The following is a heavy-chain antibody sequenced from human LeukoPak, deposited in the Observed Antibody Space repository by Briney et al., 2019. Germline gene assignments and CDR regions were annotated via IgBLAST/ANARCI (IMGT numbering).Heavy chain of an antibody. CDR3: ARVIGGSSGDC. CDR1: GYTFTGNY. D-gene: IGHD2-15*01. Sequence: ASVKVSCRASGYTFTGNYIHWVRQAPGQGLEWVGWINPKDGRTNYAQRFQDRVTMTRDTSISTAYMDLSSLRSDDTAVYYCARVIGGSSGDCWGQGTLVTVSS. J-gene: IGHJ4*02. CDR2: INPKDGRT. V-gene: IGHV1-2*02.